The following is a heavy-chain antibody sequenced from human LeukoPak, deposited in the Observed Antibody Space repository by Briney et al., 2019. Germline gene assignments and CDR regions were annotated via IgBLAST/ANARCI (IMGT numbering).Heavy chain of an antibody. V-gene: IGHV3-30*18. CDR1: GFTFSSYG. Sequence: QPGRSLRLSCAASGFTFSSYGMHWVRQAPGKGLEWVAVISYDGSNKYYADSVKGRFTISRDNSKNTLYLQMNSLRAEDTAVYYCAKGVGGSANYYYMDVWGKGTTVTVSS. CDR3: AKGVGGSANYYYMDV. J-gene: IGHJ6*03. D-gene: IGHD3-10*01. CDR2: ISYDGSNK.